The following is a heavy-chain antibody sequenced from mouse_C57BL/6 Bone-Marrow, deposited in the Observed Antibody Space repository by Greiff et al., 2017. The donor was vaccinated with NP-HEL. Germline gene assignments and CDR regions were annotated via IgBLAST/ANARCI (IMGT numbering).Heavy chain of an antibody. V-gene: IGHV10-1*01. Sequence: DVKLVESGGGLVQPKGSLKLSCAASGFSFNTYAMNWVRQAPGKGLEWVARIRSKSNNYATYYADSVKDRFTISRDDSESMLYLQMNNLKTEDTAMYYCVRQGGGYEGFDYWGQGTTLTVSS. CDR1: GFSFNTYA. CDR2: IRSKSNNYAT. D-gene: IGHD2-2*01. CDR3: VRQGGGYEGFDY. J-gene: IGHJ2*01.